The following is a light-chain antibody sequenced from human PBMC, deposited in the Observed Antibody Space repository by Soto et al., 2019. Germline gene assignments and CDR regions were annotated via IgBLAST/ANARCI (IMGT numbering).Light chain of an antibody. CDR3: SSYTITSIL. CDR2: EVI. CDR1: SADVGGYHY. V-gene: IGLV2-14*01. Sequence: QSALTQPAAVSGSPGQSITISCTGTSADVGGYHYVSWYQQHPGKSPKLIIYEVINRPSGVSNRFSGSKSSNTASLTISGLQAEDEAEYYCSSYTITSILFGNGTKVTVL. J-gene: IGLJ1*01.